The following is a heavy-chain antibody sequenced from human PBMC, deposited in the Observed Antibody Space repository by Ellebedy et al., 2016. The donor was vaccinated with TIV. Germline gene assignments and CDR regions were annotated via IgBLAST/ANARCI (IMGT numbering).Heavy chain of an antibody. CDR1: GFSLSTSGMT. CDR3: SLSFTDTYFGVDV. Sequence: SGPTLVKPTQTLTLTCTVSGFSLSTSGMTVAWIRQPPGKALEWLGLIYWNGDKSFSPSLRNRFVITKDTSKNQVVLKMTNVELLDTATYYCSLSFTDTYFGVDVWGHGTSVTVSS. D-gene: IGHD3-16*02. J-gene: IGHJ6*02. V-gene: IGHV2-5*01. CDR2: IYWNGDK.